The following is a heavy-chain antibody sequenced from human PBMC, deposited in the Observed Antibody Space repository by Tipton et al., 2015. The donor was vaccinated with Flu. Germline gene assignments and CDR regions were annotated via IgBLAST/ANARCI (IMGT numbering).Heavy chain of an antibody. Sequence: TLSLTCTVSGYSMRSDYFWCWNRQPPGKGLEWIGNIHYSGSPHYNQSLMSRVTISIDTAKHQFSLRLRSVTAADTAVYYCARRDYSNYVSDPKNWLDTWSQGTLVTVSS. CDR2: IHYSGSP. J-gene: IGHJ5*02. CDR1: GYSMRSDYF. V-gene: IGHV4-38-2*02. D-gene: IGHD4-11*01. CDR3: ARRDYSNYVSDPKNWLDT.